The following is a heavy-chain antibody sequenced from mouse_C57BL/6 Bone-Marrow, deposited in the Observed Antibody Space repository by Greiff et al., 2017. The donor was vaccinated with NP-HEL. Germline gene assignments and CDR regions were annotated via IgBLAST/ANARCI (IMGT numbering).Heavy chain of an antibody. V-gene: IGHV1-54*01. D-gene: IGHD2-3*01. J-gene: IGHJ4*01. CDR1: GYAFNNYL. Sequence: QVQLQQSGAELVRPGTSVKVSCKASGYAFNNYLIEWVKQRPGQGLEWIGVINPGRGGTNYNEKFKGKATLTADKSSSTAYMQLSSLTSEDSAVYFCATDGPYMDYWGQGTSVTVSS. CDR3: ATDGPYMDY. CDR2: INPGRGGT.